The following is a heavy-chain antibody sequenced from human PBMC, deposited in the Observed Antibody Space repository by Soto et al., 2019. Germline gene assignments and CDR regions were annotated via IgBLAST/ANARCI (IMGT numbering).Heavy chain of an antibody. D-gene: IGHD3-16*02. CDR1: GDSVSSNSAA. CDR2: TYYRSKWYN. Sequence: PSQTLSLTCAVSGDSVSSNSAAWNWIRQSPSRGLEWLGRTYYRSKWYNDYAVSVKSRITINPDTSKNQFSLQLNSVTPEDTAVYYCARVPRYYDYVWGSYRYTEDRAYGMDVWGQGTTVTV. CDR3: ARVPRYYDYVWGSYRYTEDRAYGMDV. J-gene: IGHJ6*02. V-gene: IGHV6-1*01.